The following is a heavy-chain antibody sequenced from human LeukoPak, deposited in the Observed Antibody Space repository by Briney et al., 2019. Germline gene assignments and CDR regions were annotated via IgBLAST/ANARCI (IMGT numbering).Heavy chain of an antibody. V-gene: IGHV4-39*01. CDR3: ARPSYFYGSGSPLGYFDY. Sequence: RPSETLSLTCTVSGGSISSSSYYWGWIRQPPGKGLEWIGSIYYSGSTYYNPSLKSRVTISVDTSKNQFSLKLSSVTAADTAVYYCARPSYFYGSGSPLGYFDYWGQGTLVTVSS. CDR2: IYYSGST. D-gene: IGHD3-10*01. J-gene: IGHJ4*02. CDR1: GGSISSSSYY.